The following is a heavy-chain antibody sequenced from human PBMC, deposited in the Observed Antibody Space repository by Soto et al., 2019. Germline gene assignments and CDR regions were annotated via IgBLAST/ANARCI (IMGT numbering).Heavy chain of an antibody. J-gene: IGHJ3*02. CDR2: INPSGGST. Sequence: GASVKVSCTASGYTFTSYYMHCVRQAPGQGLEWMGIINPSGGSTSYAQKFQGRVTMTRDTSTSTVYMELSSLRSEDTAVYYCARDGVGAKGFDIWGQGTMVTVSS. CDR1: GYTFTSYY. V-gene: IGHV1-46*01. D-gene: IGHD1-26*01. CDR3: ARDGVGAKGFDI.